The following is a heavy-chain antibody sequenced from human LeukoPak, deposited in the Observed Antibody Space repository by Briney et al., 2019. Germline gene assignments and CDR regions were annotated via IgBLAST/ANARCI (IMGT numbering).Heavy chain of an antibody. CDR3: AKDFSGSYYEGVFDY. CDR1: GFTFSSYA. V-gene: IGHV3-23*01. J-gene: IGHJ4*02. CDR2: ISGSGGST. Sequence: GGSLRLSCAASGFTFSSYAMSWVRQAPGKGLEWVSAISGSGGSTYYADSVKGRFTISRDNSKNTLYLQMNSLRVGDTAVYYCAKDFSGSYYEGVFDYWGQGTLVTVSS. D-gene: IGHD1-26*01.